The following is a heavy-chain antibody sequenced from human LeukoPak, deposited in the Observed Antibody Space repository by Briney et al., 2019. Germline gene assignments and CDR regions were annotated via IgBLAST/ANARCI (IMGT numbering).Heavy chain of an antibody. J-gene: IGHJ4*02. V-gene: IGHV3-30*03. CDR3: AHTNSTY. Sequence: GGSLRLSCAASGFTFSSYGMPWVRQAPGKGLGWVAFISYDGSNKYYADSVKGRFTISRDNSKNTLYLQMNSLRAEATAVYYCAHTNSTYWGQGTLVTVSS. D-gene: IGHD1-7*01. CDR1: GFTFSSYG. CDR2: ISYDGSNK.